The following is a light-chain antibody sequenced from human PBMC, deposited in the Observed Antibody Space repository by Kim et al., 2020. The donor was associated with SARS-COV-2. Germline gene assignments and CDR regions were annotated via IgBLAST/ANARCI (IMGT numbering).Light chain of an antibody. CDR1: ISNIGNNS. CDR3: GTWDSSVNAGV. Sequence: GQKSTISCCGSISNIGNNSVSWYQHLPGTAPKLLIYDNDKRPSGIPDRVSGSKSGMSATLDITGLQTGDEADYYCGTWDSSVNAGVFGEGTKLTVL. CDR2: DND. V-gene: IGLV1-51*01. J-gene: IGLJ3*02.